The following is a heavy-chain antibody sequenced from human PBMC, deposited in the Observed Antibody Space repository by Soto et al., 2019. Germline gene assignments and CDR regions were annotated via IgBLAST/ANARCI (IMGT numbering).Heavy chain of an antibody. CDR1: GASISSGDYY. V-gene: IGHV4-30-4*01. D-gene: IGHD1-26*01. CDR2: IYYSGST. J-gene: IGHJ5*02. Sequence: QVQLQESGPGLVKPSQTLSLTCTVSGASISSGDYYWSWIRQPPGKGLEWIGYIYYSGSTYYNPSLKSRLSMSVDTSKNQFSLKLSSVTAADTAVYYCASIGGATSGWFDPWGQGTLVTVSS. CDR3: ASIGGATSGWFDP.